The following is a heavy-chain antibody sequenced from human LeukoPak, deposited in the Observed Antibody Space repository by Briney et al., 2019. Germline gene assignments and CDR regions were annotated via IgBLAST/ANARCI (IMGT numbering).Heavy chain of an antibody. V-gene: IGHV3-48*03. CDR1: GFTFSSYE. CDR3: AYDSSGYYPPNFDS. D-gene: IGHD3-22*01. J-gene: IGHJ4*02. CDR2: ISSSGSTI. Sequence: GGSLRLSCAASGFTFSSYEMIWVRQAPGKGLEGVTYISSSGSTIYYADSVKGRFTISRDNAKNSLYLQMNSLRAEDTAVYYCAYDSSGYYPPNFDSWGQGTLVTVSS.